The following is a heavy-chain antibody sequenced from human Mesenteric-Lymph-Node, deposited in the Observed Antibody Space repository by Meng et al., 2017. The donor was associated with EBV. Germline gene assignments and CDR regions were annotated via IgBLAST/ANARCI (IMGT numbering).Heavy chain of an antibody. CDR1: GYSVTNHQ. V-gene: IGHV1-46*01. Sequence: QVQLVQSGAEVKNPGASVKVSCKASGYSVTNHQIHWLRQAPGQGLEWMAVINPYSGYTTYRQNFQGRVTMTTDTSTSTLYMDLSSLRSDDTAIYYCARDPRNASGSYWGYFDYWGQGTLVTVSS. J-gene: IGHJ4*02. D-gene: IGHD3-10*01. CDR3: ARDPRNASGSYWGYFDY. CDR2: INPYSGYT.